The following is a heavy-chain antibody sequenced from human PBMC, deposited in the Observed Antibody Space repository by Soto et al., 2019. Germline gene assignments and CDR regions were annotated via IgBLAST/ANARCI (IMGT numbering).Heavy chain of an antibody. CDR1: GYTFTRCA. CDR2: INAGNGNI. D-gene: IGHD3-10*01. CDR3: ARDSGSP. Sequence: GGSVKGCCEESGYTFTRCASHCVRQAPGQRLEWMGWINAGNGNIKYSQKFQGRITITRDTSASTAYMELSSLRSEDTAVYYCARDSGSPWGQGTLVTVSS. V-gene: IGHV1-3*01. J-gene: IGHJ5*02.